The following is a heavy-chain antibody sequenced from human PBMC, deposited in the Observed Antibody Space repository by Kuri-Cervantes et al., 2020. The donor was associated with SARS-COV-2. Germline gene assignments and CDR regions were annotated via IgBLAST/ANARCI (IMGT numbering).Heavy chain of an antibody. CDR2: IYTSGST. CDR3: AREDSSSWLYSYDY. V-gene: IGHV4-4*08. J-gene: IGHJ4*02. Sequence: SETLSLTCTVSGGSISSQYWSWIRQPPGKGLEYIAYIYTSGSTNYNPSFKSRATISADTSKNQFSLRLSSVTAADTAVYYCAREDSSSWLYSYDYWGQGTLVTVSS. D-gene: IGHD6-13*01. CDR1: GGSISSQY.